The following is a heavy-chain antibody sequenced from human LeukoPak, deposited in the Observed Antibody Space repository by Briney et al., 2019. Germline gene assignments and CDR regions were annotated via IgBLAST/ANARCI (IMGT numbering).Heavy chain of an antibody. J-gene: IGHJ5*02. CDR3: ARVFYGSGGWFDP. D-gene: IGHD3-10*01. CDR1: GFTFSSNY. CDR2: IYSGGST. V-gene: IGHV3-53*01. Sequence: GGSLRLSCAASGFTFSSNYMSWVRQAPGKGLEWVSVIYSGGSTYYADSVKGRFTISRDNSKNTLYLQMNSLRAEDTAVYYCARVFYGSGGWFDPWGQGTLVTVSS.